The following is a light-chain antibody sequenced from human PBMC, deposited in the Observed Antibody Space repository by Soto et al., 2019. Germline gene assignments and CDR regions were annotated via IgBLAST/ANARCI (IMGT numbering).Light chain of an antibody. Sequence: QAVVTQEPSLTVSPGGKVTLTCGSSAGAVTSGHFPYWFQQKPGQAPRTLIYDTGNRHSWTPARFSGSLLGGKAALTLSGAQPEDEADYYCLLSYSGAYVFGTGTKLTVL. V-gene: IGLV7-46*01. CDR2: DTG. CDR3: LLSYSGAYV. J-gene: IGLJ1*01. CDR1: AGAVTSGHF.